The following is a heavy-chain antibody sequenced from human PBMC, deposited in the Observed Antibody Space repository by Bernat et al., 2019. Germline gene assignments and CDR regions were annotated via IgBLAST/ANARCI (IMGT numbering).Heavy chain of an antibody. CDR3: ASARPHYYYYYMDV. CDR2: IWYDGSNK. J-gene: IGHJ6*03. V-gene: IGHV3-33*01. D-gene: IGHD6-6*01. Sequence: QVQLVESGGGVVQPGRSLRLSCAASGFTFSSYGMHWVRQAPGKGLEWVAVIWYDGSNKYYADSVKGRFTISRDNSKNTLYLQMNSLRAEDTAVYYCASARPHYYYYYMDVWGKGTTVTVSS. CDR1: GFTFSSYG.